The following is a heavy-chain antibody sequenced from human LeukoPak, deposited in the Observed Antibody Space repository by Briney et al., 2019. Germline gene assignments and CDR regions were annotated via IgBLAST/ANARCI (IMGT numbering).Heavy chain of an antibody. CDR1: VYTFTGYY. Sequence: ASVKVSCKASVYTFTGYYMHWVRQAPGQGLEWMGWINPNSGGTNYAQKFQGRVTMTRDTSISTAYMELSRLRSDDTAVYYCARDLNGSQTYSSGWYGDWGQGTLVTVSS. CDR3: ARDLNGSQTYSSGWYGD. J-gene: IGHJ4*02. CDR2: INPNSGGT. V-gene: IGHV1-2*02. D-gene: IGHD6-19*01.